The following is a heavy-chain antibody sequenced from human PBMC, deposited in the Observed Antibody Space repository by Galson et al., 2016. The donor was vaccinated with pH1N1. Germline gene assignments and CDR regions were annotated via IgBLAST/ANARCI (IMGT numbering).Heavy chain of an antibody. D-gene: IGHD5-18*01. V-gene: IGHV3-9*01. J-gene: IGHJ4*02. Sequence: SLRLSCAASGFTFDDYAMHWVRQAPGKGLEWVSGISWNSGSIGYADSVKGRFTISRDNAKSSLYLQMNSLRAEDTALYYCAKVRGYSYGFVDYWGQGTLVTVSS. CDR1: GFTFDDYA. CDR3: AKVRGYSYGFVDY. CDR2: ISWNSGSI.